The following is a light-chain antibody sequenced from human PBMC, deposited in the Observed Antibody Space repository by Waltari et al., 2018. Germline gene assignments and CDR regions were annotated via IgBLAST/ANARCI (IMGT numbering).Light chain of an antibody. CDR3: QQSYSTPFT. CDR1: QSISTY. J-gene: IGKJ3*01. CDR2: GSS. Sequence: DIQMTQYPSYLSASVGARVTITCRASQSISTYLNRYLQKPGKAPKLLIYGSSSLQSGAPSRFSGSGSGTDFTLTISSLQPEDFATYYCQQSYSTPFTFGPGTKVDIK. V-gene: IGKV1-39*01.